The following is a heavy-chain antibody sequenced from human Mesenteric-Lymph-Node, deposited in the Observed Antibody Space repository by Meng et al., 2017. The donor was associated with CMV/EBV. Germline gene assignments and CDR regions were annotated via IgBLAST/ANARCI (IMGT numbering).Heavy chain of an antibody. CDR3: ARDDDGPQAFDM. J-gene: IGHJ3*02. V-gene: IGHV3-11*04. Sequence: GESLKISCAASGFTFSDYYMSWIRQAPGKGLEWVSYISSSGSTIYYADSVKGRFTISRDNAKGTLNLQMNSLRAEDTAVYYCARDDDGPQAFDMWGQGTMVTVSS. CDR1: GFTFSDYY. D-gene: IGHD3-16*01. CDR2: ISSSGSTI.